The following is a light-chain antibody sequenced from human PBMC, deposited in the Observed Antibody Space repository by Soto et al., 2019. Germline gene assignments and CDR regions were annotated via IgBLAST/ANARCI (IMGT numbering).Light chain of an antibody. V-gene: IGLV1-44*01. CDR2: SNY. J-gene: IGLJ7*01. CDR1: SSNIESNT. CDR3: AAWDDILNGDV. Sequence: QSVLTQPPSASGTPGQRVTISCSGSSSNIESNTVTWYQQLPGTAPKLVIYSNYDRPSGVPDRFSGSTSGTSASLVIRGLQSEDEADYYCAAWDDILNGDVFGDGTQLTVL.